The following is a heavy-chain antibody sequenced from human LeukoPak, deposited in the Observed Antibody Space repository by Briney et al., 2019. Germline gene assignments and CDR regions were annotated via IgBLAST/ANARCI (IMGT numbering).Heavy chain of an antibody. CDR2: ISGSGGST. V-gene: IGHV3-23*01. J-gene: IGHJ5*02. D-gene: IGHD2-15*01. CDR3: AKAPKWWEDNWFDP. CDR1: GFTLSSYA. Sequence: GGSLRLSCAASGFTLSSYAMSWVRQAPGKGLEWVSAISGSGGSTYYADSVKGRFTISRDNSKNTLYLQMNSLRAEDTAVYYCAKAPKWWEDNWFDPWGQGTLVTVSS.